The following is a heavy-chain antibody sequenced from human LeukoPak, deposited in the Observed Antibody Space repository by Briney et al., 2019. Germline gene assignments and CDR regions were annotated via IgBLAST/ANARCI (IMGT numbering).Heavy chain of an antibody. CDR1: GFTFSNAW. CDR2: IKSKTDGGTT. V-gene: IGHV3-15*01. Sequence: GGSLRLSCAASGFTFSNAWMSWVRQAPGKGLECVGRIKSKTDGGTTDYAAPVKGRFTISRDDSKNTLYLQMNSLKTEDTAVYYCTTTSGGLVVGATTSYYYYGMDVWGQGTTVTVSS. J-gene: IGHJ6*02. D-gene: IGHD1-26*01. CDR3: TTTSGGLVVGATTSYYYYGMDV.